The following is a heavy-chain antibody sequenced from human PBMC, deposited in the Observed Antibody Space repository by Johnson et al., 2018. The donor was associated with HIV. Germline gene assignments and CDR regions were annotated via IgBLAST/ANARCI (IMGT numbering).Heavy chain of an antibody. D-gene: IGHD4-23*01. CDR1: RFTFDDYG. CDR2: INWNGDST. V-gene: IGHV3-20*04. J-gene: IGHJ3*02. Sequence: VQLVESGGGVVRPGGSLRLSCSASRFTFDDYGMSWVRQGPGKVLEWVSGINWNGDSTDYADSVKGRFTISRDNAKNSLFLQMNSLRAEETALYYCARAVGRRLNYNAFDIWGQGTMVTVSS. CDR3: ARAVGRRLNYNAFDI.